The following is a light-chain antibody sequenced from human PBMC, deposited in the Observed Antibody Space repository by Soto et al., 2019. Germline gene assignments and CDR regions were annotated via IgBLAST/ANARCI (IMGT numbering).Light chain of an antibody. J-gene: IGLJ1*01. V-gene: IGLV2-11*01. CDR3: CSNSASYTFV. CDR1: SSDVGGYNC. CDR2: DVT. Sequence: QSVLTQPRSVSGSPGQSVTISCTGTSSDVGGYNCVSWYQQHPGKAPQLIIYDVTQRPSGVPDRFSGSKSGNTASLSISGLQAEDEADYYCCSNSASYTFVFGNGTKVT.